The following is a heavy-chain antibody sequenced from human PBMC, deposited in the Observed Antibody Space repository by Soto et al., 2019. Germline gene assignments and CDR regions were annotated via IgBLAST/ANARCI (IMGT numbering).Heavy chain of an antibody. D-gene: IGHD6-13*01. Sequence: QVTVKESGPVLVKPTETLTLTCTVSGFSLSNAGLGVSWIRQPPGKALEWLAHIFSNDEKSCSTPLKSRLTSSQDTSKSQVVLTTTNMDPVDTATYYCASTYSASWYWFDPWGQGTLVTVSS. CDR1: GFSLSNAGLG. CDR2: IFSNDEK. V-gene: IGHV2-26*04. CDR3: ASTYSASWYWFDP. J-gene: IGHJ5*02.